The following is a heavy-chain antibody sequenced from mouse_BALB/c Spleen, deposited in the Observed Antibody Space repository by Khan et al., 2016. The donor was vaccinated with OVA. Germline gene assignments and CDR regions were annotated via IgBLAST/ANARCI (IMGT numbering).Heavy chain of an antibody. D-gene: IGHD2-2*01. V-gene: IGHV5-6*01. Sequence: EVELVESGGDLVKPGRSLKLSCAASGFTFSNYDMSWVRQTPDKRLEWVATISSAGSYTYYSDSVKGRFTISRDNARNTLNLQMSSLQSDDTAIYYCASRGYDEAWFAYWGQGTLVTVSA. CDR1: GFTFSNYD. CDR3: ASRGYDEAWFAY. J-gene: IGHJ3*01. CDR2: ISSAGSYT.